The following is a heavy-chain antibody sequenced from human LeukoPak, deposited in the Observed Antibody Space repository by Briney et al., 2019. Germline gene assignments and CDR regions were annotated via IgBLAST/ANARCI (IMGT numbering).Heavy chain of an antibody. V-gene: IGHV3-74*01. CDR3: ARGRPHGNDY. D-gene: IGHD4-23*01. Sequence: TGGSLRLSCAASGFTFSSYAMHWVRQAPGKGLVWVSRIASDGSSTTYADSVKGRFSISRDNAKNTLYLQMSSLRVEDTAVYYCARGRPHGNDYWGQGTLVTVSS. J-gene: IGHJ4*02. CDR1: GFTFSSYA. CDR2: IASDGSST.